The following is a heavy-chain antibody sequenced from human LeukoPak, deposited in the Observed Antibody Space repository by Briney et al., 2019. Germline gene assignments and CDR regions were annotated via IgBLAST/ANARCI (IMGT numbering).Heavy chain of an antibody. CDR1: GFTVSSNY. CDR3: VRPPRGWNPH. CDR2: IYTGGTT. D-gene: IGHD6-19*01. V-gene: IGHV3-66*04. J-gene: IGHJ4*02. Sequence: TGGSLRLSCAASGFTVSSNYMNWVRQAPGKGLEWVSVIYTGGTTYYADSVKGRFTISRDNSKNTLSLQMNSLGAEDTAVYYCVRPPRGWNPHGGQGPLVTVSS.